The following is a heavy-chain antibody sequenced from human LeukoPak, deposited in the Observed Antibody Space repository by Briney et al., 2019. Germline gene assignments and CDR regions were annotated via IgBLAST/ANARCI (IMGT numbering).Heavy chain of an antibody. J-gene: IGHJ4*02. D-gene: IGHD4-17*01. Sequence: GGSLRLSCAASGFTFSSYWMHWVRHAPGKGLGWVSRINNDGSSTSYADSVKGRFTISRDNSKNTPYLQMNSLRAEDTAVYYCARVSSFGTVTTEYWGQGTLVTVSS. CDR1: GFTFSSYW. CDR2: INNDGSST. CDR3: ARVSSFGTVTTEY. V-gene: IGHV3-74*01.